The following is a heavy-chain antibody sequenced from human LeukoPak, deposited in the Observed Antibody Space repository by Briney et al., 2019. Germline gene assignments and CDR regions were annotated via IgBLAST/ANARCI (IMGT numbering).Heavy chain of an antibody. D-gene: IGHD1-26*01. V-gene: IGHV3-74*01. CDR1: GFTYGNYL. Sequence: GGSLRLSCAASGFTYGNYLMHWVRHAPGKGLVWVSRISPDGRSTNYADFVKGRFTVSRDNAMNTVYLQMNSLRTEDTAVYYCVRGASGGHYVIDYWGQGTLVTVSS. J-gene: IGHJ4*02. CDR3: VRGASGGHYVIDY. CDR2: ISPDGRST.